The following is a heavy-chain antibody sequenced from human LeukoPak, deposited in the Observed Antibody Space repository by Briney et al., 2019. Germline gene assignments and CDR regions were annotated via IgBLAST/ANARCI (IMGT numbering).Heavy chain of an antibody. Sequence: SQTLSLTCTVSGGSISSGDYYWSWIRQPPGKGLEWIGYIYYSGSTYYNPSLKSRVTISVDTSKNQFSLKLSSVTAADTAVYYCAREYTWYKVFDYWGQGTLVTVSS. CDR3: AREYTWYKVFDY. D-gene: IGHD1/OR15-1a*01. CDR2: IYYSGST. V-gene: IGHV4-30-4*01. CDR1: GGSISSGDYY. J-gene: IGHJ4*02.